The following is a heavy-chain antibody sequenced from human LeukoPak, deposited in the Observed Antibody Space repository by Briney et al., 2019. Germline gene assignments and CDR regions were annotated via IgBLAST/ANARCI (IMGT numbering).Heavy chain of an antibody. CDR2: ISSSSSYI. D-gene: IGHD2-2*01. CDR3: AKHSTSSDAFDY. J-gene: IGHJ4*02. CDR1: GFTFSSYS. V-gene: IGHV3-21*04. Sequence: PGGSLRLTCAASGFTFSSYSMNWVRQAPGKGLEWVSSISSSSSYIYYADSVKGRFTISRDNSKNTLYLQMNSLRAEDTAVYYCAKHSTSSDAFDYWGQGTLVTVSS.